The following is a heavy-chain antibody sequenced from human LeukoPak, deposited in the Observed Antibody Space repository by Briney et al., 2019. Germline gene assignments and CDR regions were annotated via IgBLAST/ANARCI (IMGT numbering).Heavy chain of an antibody. D-gene: IGHD1-1*01. CDR2: IWYDGSNK. V-gene: IGHV3-30*02. CDR1: GFTFSTYA. CDR3: AKPLAYKRGAFDI. J-gene: IGHJ3*02. Sequence: GGSLRLSCAASGFTFSTYAMRWVRQAPGKGLEWVAVIWYDGSNKYYADSVKGRFTISRDNSKNTLYLQMNSLRPEDTAVYYCAKPLAYKRGAFDIWGQGTMVTVSS.